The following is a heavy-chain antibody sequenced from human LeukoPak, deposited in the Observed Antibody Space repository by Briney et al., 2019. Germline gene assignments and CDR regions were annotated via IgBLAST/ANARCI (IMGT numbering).Heavy chain of an antibody. D-gene: IGHD5-12*01. CDR2: IYNSGST. J-gene: IGHJ6*03. CDR3: ARSVATTYAGYYYYYMDV. Sequence: SETLSLTCTVSGGSISSYYWSWIRQPPGKGLEWIGYIYNSGSTNYNPSLKSRVTMSVDTSKNQFSLKLSSVTAADTAVYYCARSVATTYAGYYYYYMDVWGKGTTVTVSS. V-gene: IGHV4-4*09. CDR1: GGSISSYY.